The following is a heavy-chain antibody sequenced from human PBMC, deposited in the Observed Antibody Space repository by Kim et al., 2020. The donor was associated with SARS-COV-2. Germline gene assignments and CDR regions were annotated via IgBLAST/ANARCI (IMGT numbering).Heavy chain of an antibody. D-gene: IGHD6-13*01. CDR2: MNPNSGNT. J-gene: IGHJ6*02. CDR1: GYTFTSYD. CDR3: ARCRSSSWYVRYYYGMDV. Sequence: ASVKVSCKASGYTFTSYDINWVRQATGQGLEWMGWMNPNSGNTGYAQKFQGRVTMTRNTSISTAYMELSSLRSEDTAVYYCARCRSSSWYVRYYYGMDVWGQGTTVTVSS. V-gene: IGHV1-8*01.